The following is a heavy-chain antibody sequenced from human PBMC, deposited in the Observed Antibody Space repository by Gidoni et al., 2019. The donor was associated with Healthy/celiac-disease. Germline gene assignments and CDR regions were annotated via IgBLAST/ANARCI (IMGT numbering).Heavy chain of an antibody. CDR2: IKSKTYGGTT. J-gene: IGHJ4*02. V-gene: IGHV3-15*01. D-gene: IGHD3-22*01. Sequence: EVQLVESGGGLVKPGGSLRLSCAASGFTFSNAWMRWVRQAPGKGLEWVGRIKSKTYGGTTDYAAPVKGRFTISRDDSKNTLYLQMNSLKTEDTAVYYCTTLKHYYDSSGYYIKDYWGQGTLVTVSS. CDR3: TTLKHYYDSSGYYIKDY. CDR1: GFTFSNAW.